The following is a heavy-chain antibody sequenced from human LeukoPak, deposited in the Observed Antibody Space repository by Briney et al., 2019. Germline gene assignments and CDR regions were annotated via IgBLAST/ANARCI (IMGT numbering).Heavy chain of an antibody. Sequence: GGSLRLSCAASGFTFSSYAMSWVRQAPGKGLEWVSAISGSGGSTYYADSVKGRFTISRDNSKNTLYLQMNSLRAEDTAVYYCAKFDGGGPFYDFWSGYYSHYYYYMDVWGKGTTVTVSS. CDR2: ISGSGGST. CDR3: AKFDGGGPFYDFWSGYYSHYYYYMDV. D-gene: IGHD3-3*01. CDR1: GFTFSSYA. V-gene: IGHV3-23*01. J-gene: IGHJ6*03.